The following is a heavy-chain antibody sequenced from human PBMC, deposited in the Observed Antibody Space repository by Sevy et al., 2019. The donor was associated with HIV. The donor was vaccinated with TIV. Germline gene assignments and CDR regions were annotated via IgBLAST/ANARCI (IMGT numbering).Heavy chain of an antibody. CDR1: GFTFSSYA. CDR3: AKDGHDYVDFYFNY. J-gene: IGHJ4*02. V-gene: IGHV3-23*01. D-gene: IGHD3-16*01. CDR2: IIGSGGRK. Sequence: GGSLRLSCAASGFTFSSYAMNWVRQSPGKGLEWVSGIIGSGGRKYYAESVKGRFTISRDNAKNTLYLQMNNLRAEDTAVYYCAKDGHDYVDFYFNYWGQGTLVTVSS.